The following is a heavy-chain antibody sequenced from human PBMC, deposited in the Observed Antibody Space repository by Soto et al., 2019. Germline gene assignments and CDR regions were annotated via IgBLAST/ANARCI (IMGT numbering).Heavy chain of an antibody. CDR2: IAASGHNT. CDR1: GLTFSRYA. Sequence: EVQVLESGGGLIQPGGSLRLSCAFSGLTFSRYAASWVRQAPGKGLEWVSGIAASGHNTYYADSVEGRFTISRDNSHNPLFLQKNTLRAEDTAVYYCATAVEEYLYFFNAWGQGILVTVSS. CDR3: ATAVEEYLYFFNA. J-gene: IGHJ5*02. V-gene: IGHV3-23*01. D-gene: IGHD3-9*01.